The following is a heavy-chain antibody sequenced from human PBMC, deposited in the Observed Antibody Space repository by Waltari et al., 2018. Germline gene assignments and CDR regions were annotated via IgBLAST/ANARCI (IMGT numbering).Heavy chain of an antibody. D-gene: IGHD3-10*01. CDR3: ARGYYYGSGRGYYYMDV. V-gene: IGHV1-8*01. Sequence: QVQLVQSGAEVKKPGASVKVSCKASGYTFTSYDINWVRQATGQGLEWMGWMNPNSGNTGYAQKFQGIVTMTRNTSISTAYMELSSLRSEDTAVYYCARGYYYGSGRGYYYMDVWGKGTTVTVSS. J-gene: IGHJ6*03. CDR2: MNPNSGNT. CDR1: GYTFTSYD.